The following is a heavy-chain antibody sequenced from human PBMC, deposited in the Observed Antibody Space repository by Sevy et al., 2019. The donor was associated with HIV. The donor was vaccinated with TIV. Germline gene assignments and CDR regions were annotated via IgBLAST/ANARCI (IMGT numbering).Heavy chain of an antibody. CDR2: ISSTGNFE. D-gene: IGHD5-12*01. CDR1: GFRLNTYA. CDR3: ARDAGYTTKFHPLD. J-gene: IGHJ4*02. Sequence: GGSLRLSCSASGFRLNTYAMHWVRQAPGKGLEWVSVISSTGNFESYAASVKGRFTNSKDNSKNTVSLQMNSLRPEDTAMYYCARDAGYTTKFHPLDWGQGTLVTVSS. V-gene: IGHV3-30*04.